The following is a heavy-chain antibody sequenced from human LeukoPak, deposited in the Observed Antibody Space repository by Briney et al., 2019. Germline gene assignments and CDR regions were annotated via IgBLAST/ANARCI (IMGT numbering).Heavy chain of an antibody. CDR2: ISSSGSTI. V-gene: IGHV3-11*01. D-gene: IGHD3-10*01. Sequence: GGSLRLSCAASGFTFSDHYMSWIRQAPGKGLEWVSYISSSGSTIYYADSVKGRFTISRDNAKNSLYLQMNSLRAEDTAVYYCARDLNYGSGSSTYYWGQGTLVTVSS. CDR1: GFTFSDHY. J-gene: IGHJ4*02. CDR3: ARDLNYGSGSSTYY.